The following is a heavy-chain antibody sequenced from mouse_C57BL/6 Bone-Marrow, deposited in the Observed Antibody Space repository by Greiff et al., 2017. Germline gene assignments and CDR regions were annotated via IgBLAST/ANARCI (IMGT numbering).Heavy chain of an antibody. J-gene: IGHJ4*01. CDR3: ARLGSLYYYAMDY. V-gene: IGHV5-15*01. Sequence: DVQLVESGGGLVQPGGSLKLSCAASGFTFSDYGMAWVRQAPRKGPEWVAFSSNLAYSIYYADTVTGRFTISRENAKNTLYLEMSSLRSEDTAMYYCARLGSLYYYAMDYWGQGTSVTVSS. CDR1: GFTFSDYG. CDR2: SSNLAYSI.